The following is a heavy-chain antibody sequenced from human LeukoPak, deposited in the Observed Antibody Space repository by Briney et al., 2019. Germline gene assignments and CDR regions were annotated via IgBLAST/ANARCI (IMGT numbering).Heavy chain of an antibody. CDR3: ATSLWYYYDSSGYYSYYFDY. Sequence: GESLKISCKGSGYSFTSYWIGWVRQMPGKGLEWMGIIYPGDSDTRYSPSFQGQVTISADKSISTAYLQWSSLKASDTAMYYCATSLWYYYDSSGYYSYYFDYWGQGTLVTVSS. D-gene: IGHD3-22*01. J-gene: IGHJ4*02. V-gene: IGHV5-51*01. CDR1: GYSFTSYW. CDR2: IYPGDSDT.